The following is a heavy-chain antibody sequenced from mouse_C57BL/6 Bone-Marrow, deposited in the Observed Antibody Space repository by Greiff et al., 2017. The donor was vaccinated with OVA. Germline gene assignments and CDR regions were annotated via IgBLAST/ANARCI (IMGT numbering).Heavy chain of an antibody. CDR2: IRSKSNNSAT. CDR1: GFSFNTYA. Sequence: EVHLVESGGGLVQPKGSLKLSCAASGFSFNTYAMNWVRQAPGKGLEWVARIRSKSNNSATYYADSVKDRFTISRDDSESMLYLQMNNLKTEDTAMYYCVRQEDYYYGSTLDYWGQGTTLTVSS. D-gene: IGHD1-1*01. V-gene: IGHV10-1*01. J-gene: IGHJ2*01. CDR3: VRQEDYYYGSTLDY.